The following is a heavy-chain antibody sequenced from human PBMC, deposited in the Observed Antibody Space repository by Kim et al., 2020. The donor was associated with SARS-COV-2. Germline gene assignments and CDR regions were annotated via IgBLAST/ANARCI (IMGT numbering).Heavy chain of an antibody. CDR1: GGSISSYY. CDR2: IYYSGST. J-gene: IGHJ3*02. Sequence: SETLSLTCTVSGGSISSYYWSWIRQPPGKGLEWIGYIYYSGSTNYNPSLKSRVTISVDTSKNQFSLKLSSVTAADTAVYYCARGLGAQGAFDIWGHGTMVTVSS. CDR3: ARGLGAQGAFDI. V-gene: IGHV4-59*01. D-gene: IGHD1-26*01.